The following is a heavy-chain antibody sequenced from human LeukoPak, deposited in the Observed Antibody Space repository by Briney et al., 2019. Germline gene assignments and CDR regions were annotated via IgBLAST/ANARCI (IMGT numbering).Heavy chain of an antibody. Sequence: GGSLRLSCAASGFSFSTYNMNWVRQAPGQRLEWVSSITSGSSYIYYADSVKGRFTISRDNAKSSLYLQMDSLRAEDTAVYYCARDRAAAGFDYWGQGTLVTVSS. CDR3: ARDRAAAGFDY. CDR1: GFSFSTYN. J-gene: IGHJ4*02. CDR2: ITSGSSYI. V-gene: IGHV3-21*01. D-gene: IGHD6-13*01.